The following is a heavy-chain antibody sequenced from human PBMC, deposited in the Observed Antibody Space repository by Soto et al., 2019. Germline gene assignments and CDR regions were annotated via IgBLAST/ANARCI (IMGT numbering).Heavy chain of an antibody. CDR3: ARAGYSSSSSGYYYYGMDV. Sequence: SETLSLTCAVYGGSFSGYYWSWIRQPPGKGLEWIGEINHSGSTNYNPSLKSRVTISVDTSKNQFSLKLSSVTAADTAVYYCARAGYSSSSSGYYYYGMDVWGQGTTVTVSS. V-gene: IGHV4-34*01. CDR2: INHSGST. J-gene: IGHJ6*02. D-gene: IGHD6-6*01. CDR1: GGSFSGYY.